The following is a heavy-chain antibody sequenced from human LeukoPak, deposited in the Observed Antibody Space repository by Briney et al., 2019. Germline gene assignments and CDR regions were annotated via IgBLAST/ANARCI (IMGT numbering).Heavy chain of an antibody. CDR2: ISSSGSTI. V-gene: IGHV3-11*04. CDR1: GFTFSSYW. J-gene: IGHJ4*02. Sequence: GGSLRLSCAASGFTFSSYWMSWIRQAPGKGLEWVSYISSSGSTIYYADSVKGRFTISRDNAKNSLYLQMNSLRAGDTALYYCARADSNIAARRIGFDYWGQGTLVTVSS. CDR3: ARADSNIAARRIGFDY. D-gene: IGHD6-6*01.